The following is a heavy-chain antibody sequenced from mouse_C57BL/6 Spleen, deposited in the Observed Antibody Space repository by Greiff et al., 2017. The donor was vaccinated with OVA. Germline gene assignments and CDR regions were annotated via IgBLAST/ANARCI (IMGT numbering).Heavy chain of an antibody. CDR1: GYAFSSYW. CDR3: AREYGNYPSMDY. D-gene: IGHD2-10*02. Sequence: QVQLQQSGAELVKPGASVKISCKASGYAFSSYWMNWVKQRPGKGLEWIGQIYPGDGDTNYNGKFKGKATLTADKSSSTAYMQLSSLTSEDSAVYFCAREYGNYPSMDYWGQGTSVTVSS. J-gene: IGHJ4*01. CDR2: IYPGDGDT. V-gene: IGHV1-80*01.